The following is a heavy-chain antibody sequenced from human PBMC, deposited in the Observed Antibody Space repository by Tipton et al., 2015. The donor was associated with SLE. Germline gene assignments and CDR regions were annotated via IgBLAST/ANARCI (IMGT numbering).Heavy chain of an antibody. CDR3: AKTLGDYVWGSSGYYYYMDV. CDR1: GFAFSSYA. D-gene: IGHD3-16*01. CDR2: VSGSGGST. Sequence: SLRLSCAASGFAFSSYAMSWVRQAPGKGLEWVSAVSGSGGSTYYADSEKGRFTISRDNSKNTLYLQMNSLRAEDTAVYYCAKTLGDYVWGSSGYYYYMDVWGKGTTVTVSS. J-gene: IGHJ6*03. V-gene: IGHV3-23*01.